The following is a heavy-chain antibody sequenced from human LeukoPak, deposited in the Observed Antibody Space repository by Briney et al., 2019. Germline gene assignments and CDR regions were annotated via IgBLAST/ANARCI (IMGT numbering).Heavy chain of an antibody. D-gene: IGHD2-2*01. V-gene: IGHV3-30-3*01. Sequence: PGGSLRLSCSASGFTFSRHAVNWVRQAPGKGLEWVTLISHDGATTCSADSVKGRFIISRDNSKNTVSLQMNTLRPEDTAVYYCARDITSDHHYLDVWGKGTAVTVSS. CDR1: GFTFSRHA. CDR3: ARDITSDHHYLDV. J-gene: IGHJ6*03. CDR2: ISHDGATT.